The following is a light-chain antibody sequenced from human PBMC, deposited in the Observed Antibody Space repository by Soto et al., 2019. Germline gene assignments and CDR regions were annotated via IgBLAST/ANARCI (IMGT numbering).Light chain of an antibody. Sequence: IQMTQSPSSLSASVGDRVTITCRASQSISKSLNWYQFNPGKAPKLLIYMASTLQSAVPSRFSGSGSETDFILTISRLQPEDFATYFCQQSYSIPWTFGQGTEVEI. J-gene: IGKJ1*01. CDR3: QQSYSIPWT. V-gene: IGKV1-39*01. CDR1: QSISKS. CDR2: MAS.